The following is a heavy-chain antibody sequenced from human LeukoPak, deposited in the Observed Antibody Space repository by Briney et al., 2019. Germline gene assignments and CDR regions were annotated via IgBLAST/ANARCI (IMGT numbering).Heavy chain of an antibody. D-gene: IGHD3-22*01. CDR3: IPYYYDTNRGWYFDL. CDR1: GASTTSGPYY. J-gene: IGHJ2*01. CDR2: ISYSGTT. V-gene: IGHV4-39*01. Sequence: SETLSLTCAVSGASTTSGPYYWGWIRQPPGMGLDWIGSISYSGTTYYHPSLRSRVTISVDTSKSQFSLRLNSVTAADTAVYYCIPYYYDTNRGWYFDLWGRGTLVTVSS.